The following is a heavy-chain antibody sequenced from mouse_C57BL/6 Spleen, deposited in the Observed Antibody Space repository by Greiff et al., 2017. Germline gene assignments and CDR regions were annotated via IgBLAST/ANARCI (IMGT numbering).Heavy chain of an antibody. CDR2: INPSNGGT. V-gene: IGHV1-53*01. D-gene: IGHD1-1*01. CDR3: ARYGYGSSPYYAMGY. Sequence: QVQLQQPGTELVKPGASVKLSCKASGYTFTSYWMHWVKQRPGQGLEWIGNINPSNGGTNYNEKFKSKATLTVDKSSSTAYMQLSSLTSEDSAVYYCARYGYGSSPYYAMGYWGQGTSVTVSS. J-gene: IGHJ4*01. CDR1: GYTFTSYW.